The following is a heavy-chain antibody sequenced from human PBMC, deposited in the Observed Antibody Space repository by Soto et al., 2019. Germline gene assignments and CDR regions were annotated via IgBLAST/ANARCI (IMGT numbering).Heavy chain of an antibody. CDR3: ARDSDSGYSQDF. CDR1: GFTFSSFW. J-gene: IGHJ4*02. CDR2: IKGDGSEK. D-gene: IGHD5-18*01. Sequence: EVQVVESGGGLVQPGGSLRLSCAGSGFTFSSFWMIWVRQAPGKGLEWVANIKGDGSEKYYANSVRGRFTVSRDNAKNSVYLQMNSLRVEDAAVYYCARDSDSGYSQDFWGQGTLVTVSS. V-gene: IGHV3-7*01.